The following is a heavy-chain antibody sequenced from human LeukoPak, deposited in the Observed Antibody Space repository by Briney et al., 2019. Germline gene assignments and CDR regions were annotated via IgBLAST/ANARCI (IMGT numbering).Heavy chain of an antibody. CDR2: IIPIFGTA. CDR3: AREIVVVPARRVGWFDP. CDR1: GGTFSSYA. J-gene: IGHJ5*02. D-gene: IGHD2-2*01. Sequence: ASVTVSCKASGGTFSSYAISWVRQAPGQGLEWMGGIIPIFGTANYAQKFQGRVTITTDESTSTAYMELSSLRSEDTAVYYCAREIVVVPARRVGWFDPWGQGTLVTVSS. V-gene: IGHV1-69*05.